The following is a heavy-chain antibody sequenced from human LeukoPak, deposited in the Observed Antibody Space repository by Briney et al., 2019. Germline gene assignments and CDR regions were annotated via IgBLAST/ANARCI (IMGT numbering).Heavy chain of an antibody. Sequence: PGGALRLSCAVTGFNLRTYWIHWVPHSPGRGLEWVARINGEGSRISYADSVGGRFTISRDNAKNTAYQQMNSLRAEDTALYYCARDPGYYYYGMDVWGQGTTVVVSS. CDR2: INGEGSRI. V-gene: IGHV3-74*01. CDR1: GFNLRTYW. CDR3: ARDPGYYYYGMDV. J-gene: IGHJ6*02.